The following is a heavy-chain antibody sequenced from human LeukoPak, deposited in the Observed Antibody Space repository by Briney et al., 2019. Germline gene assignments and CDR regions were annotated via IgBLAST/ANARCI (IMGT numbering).Heavy chain of an antibody. J-gene: IGHJ4*02. CDR2: ISSRSDHI. CDR1: GFTFNTYS. CDR3: ARGRDRGGAFDY. D-gene: IGHD2-15*01. V-gene: IGHV3-48*01. Sequence: GGSLRLSCAASGFTFNTYSMNWVRQAPGKGLEWISYISSRSDHIYHADPVKGRFTVSRDNAKNSLFLQMNSLSADDTAVYYCARGRDRGGAFDYWSQGTLVTVSS.